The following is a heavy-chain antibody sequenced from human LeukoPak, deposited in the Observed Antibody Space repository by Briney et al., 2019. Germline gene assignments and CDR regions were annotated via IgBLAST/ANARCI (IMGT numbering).Heavy chain of an antibody. J-gene: IGHJ4*02. D-gene: IGHD3-22*01. CDR2: ISGSSIYI. V-gene: IGHV3-21*01. Sequence: GGSLRLSCAASGFTFSTYSMNWVRQAPGKELEWVSSISGSSIYIYYADSVKGRFTISRDNAKNSLYLQMNSLRAEDTAVYYCARDPPYYDSSGYYYDYWGQGTLVTVSS. CDR1: GFTFSTYS. CDR3: ARDPPYYDSSGYYYDY.